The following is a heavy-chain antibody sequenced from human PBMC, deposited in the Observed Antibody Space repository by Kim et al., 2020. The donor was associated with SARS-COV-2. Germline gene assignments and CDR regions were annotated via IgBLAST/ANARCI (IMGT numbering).Heavy chain of an antibody. CDR3: ARDLGPLRGYYYSMDV. CDR1: GFTFSSYS. D-gene: IGHD4-17*01. J-gene: IGHJ6*02. Sequence: GGSLRLSCAASGFTFSSYSMNWVRQAPGKGLEWVSSISSSSSYIYYADSVKGRFTISRDNAKNSLHLQMNSLRAEDTAVYYCARDLGPLRGYYYSMDVWGQGNTVTVSS. CDR2: ISSSSSYI. V-gene: IGHV3-21*01.